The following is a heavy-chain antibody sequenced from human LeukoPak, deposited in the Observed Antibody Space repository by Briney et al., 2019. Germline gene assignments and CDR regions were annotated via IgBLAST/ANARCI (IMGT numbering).Heavy chain of an antibody. D-gene: IGHD3-16*02. CDR2: IMPIFGTA. J-gene: IGHJ4*02. Sequence: SVKVSCKASGDAFSSYAISWVRQAPGQGLEWMGGIMPIFGTANYAQKFQGRVTITADESTSTAYMELSSLRSEDTAVYYCATHMGDYSDYVWWSYRFDHWGQGTLVTVSS. CDR1: GDAFSSYA. V-gene: IGHV1-69*13. CDR3: ATHMGDYSDYVWWSYRFDH.